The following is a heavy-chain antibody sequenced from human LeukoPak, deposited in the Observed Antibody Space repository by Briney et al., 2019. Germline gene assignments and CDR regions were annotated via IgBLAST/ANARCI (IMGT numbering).Heavy chain of an antibody. J-gene: IGHJ4*02. CDR2: ISGSGGNT. D-gene: IGHD5-12*01. Sequence: GWCLRLSCAASGFTFNSYAMSWVRPAPGKGLAWVSGISGSGGNTYYADYVKGRFTISRDNSRNTLYLQMNSLTAEDTALYYCAKSRGYSNTSPFDYWGQGTLVAVSS. V-gene: IGHV3-23*01. CDR3: AKSRGYSNTSPFDY. CDR1: GFTFNSYA.